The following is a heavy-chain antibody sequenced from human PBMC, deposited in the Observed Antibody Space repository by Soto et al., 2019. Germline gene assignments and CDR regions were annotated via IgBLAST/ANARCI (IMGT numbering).Heavy chain of an antibody. Sequence: GGSLRLSCAASGFTFNIYAMSWVRQAPGKGLEWVSGSSGSGDRTHFVDSLKGRFTISRDNVKNTVYLQMNSLRAEDTAVYYCATAPTSEYARRSFRYYFDHWGQVALGTV. J-gene: IGHJ4*02. CDR1: GFTFNIYA. D-gene: IGHD3-16*02. CDR2: SSGSGDRT. CDR3: ATAPTSEYARRSFRYYFDH. V-gene: IGHV3-23*01.